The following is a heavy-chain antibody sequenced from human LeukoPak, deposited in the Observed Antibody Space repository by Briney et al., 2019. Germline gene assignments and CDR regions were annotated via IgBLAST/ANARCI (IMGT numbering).Heavy chain of an antibody. CDR3: ARDNPDYSNNWWFDP. D-gene: IGHD4-11*01. Sequence: GGSLRLSCAASGFTVSSNYMSWVRQAPEKGLEWVSIIYSGGSTYYADSVQGRFTISRDNSKNTLYLQMNSLRAEDTAVYYCARDNPDYSNNWWFDPWGQGTLVTVSS. V-gene: IGHV3-53*01. J-gene: IGHJ5*02. CDR2: IYSGGST. CDR1: GFTVSSNY.